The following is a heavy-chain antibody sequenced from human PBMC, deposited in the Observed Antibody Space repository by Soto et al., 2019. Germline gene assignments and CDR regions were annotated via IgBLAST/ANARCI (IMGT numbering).Heavy chain of an antibody. CDR1: GGTFSTYS. CDR3: ARGGQHPKPSYYYNIDV. CDR2: SIPIFGTA. Sequence: GASVKVSCKASGGTFSTYSISWMRQAPGQGLERMGGSIPIFGTANYAQKFQGRVTITADESTSTAYMELSSLRSEDTAVYYCARGGQHPKPSYYYNIDVWGQGTTVTVSS. V-gene: IGHV1-69*13. D-gene: IGHD6-13*01. J-gene: IGHJ6*02.